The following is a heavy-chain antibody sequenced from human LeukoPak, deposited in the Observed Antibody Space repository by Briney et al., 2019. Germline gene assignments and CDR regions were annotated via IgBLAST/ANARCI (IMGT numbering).Heavy chain of an antibody. J-gene: IGHJ4*02. CDR1: GFTFTTHG. V-gene: IGHV3-30*18. Sequence: PGRSLRLSCAASGFTFTTHGMHWVRQAPGKGLEWVAAISYDGDNKHYADSVKGRFTISRDNSRNTVDLQMNSLRAEDTALYYCAKAWGYGYGYLDYWGQGTLVTVSS. CDR2: ISYDGDNK. D-gene: IGHD5-18*01. CDR3: AKAWGYGYGYLDY.